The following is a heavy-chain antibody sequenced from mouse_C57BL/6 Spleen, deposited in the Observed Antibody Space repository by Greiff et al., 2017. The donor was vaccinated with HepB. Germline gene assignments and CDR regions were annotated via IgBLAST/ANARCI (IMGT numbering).Heavy chain of an antibody. D-gene: IGHD1-1*01. V-gene: IGHV1-64*01. CDR1: GYTFTSYW. CDR3: AVFITTGAPGNCFDY. Sequence: QVQLQQSGAELVKPGASVKLSCKASGYTFTSYWMHWVKQRPGQGLEWIGMIHPNSGSTNYNEKFKSKATMTVDKSSSTAYMQLSSLTSEDSAVYYCAVFITTGAPGNCFDYWGQGTTLTVSA. CDR2: IHPNSGST. J-gene: IGHJ2*01.